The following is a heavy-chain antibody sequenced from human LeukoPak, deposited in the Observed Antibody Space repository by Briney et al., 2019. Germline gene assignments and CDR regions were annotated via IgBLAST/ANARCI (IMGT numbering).Heavy chain of an antibody. J-gene: IGHJ5*02. V-gene: IGHV4-61*02. CDR3: ARVRRRNWNDSRWFAP. CDR2: FYTSGST. CDR1: GGSISSGSYY. D-gene: IGHD1-1*01. Sequence: SETLSLTCTVSGGSISSGSYYWSWIRQPAGKGLEWIGRFYTSGSTNYNPSLKSRVTMSVDTSRNHFSLRLTSVTASDTSVYSCARVRRRNWNDSRWFAPWGQGTLVTVSS.